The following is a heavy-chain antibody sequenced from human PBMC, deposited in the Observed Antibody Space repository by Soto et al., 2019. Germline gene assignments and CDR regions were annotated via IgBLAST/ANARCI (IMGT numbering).Heavy chain of an antibody. CDR1: GYTFTSYD. V-gene: IGHV1-8*01. D-gene: IGHD2-15*01. CDR2: MNPNSGNT. J-gene: IGHJ6*02. Sequence: QVQLVQSGAEVKKPGASVKVSCKASGYTFTSYDINWVRQATGQGLEWMGWMNPNSGNTGYAQKFQGRVTMTRNTTXXTXYXXLSSLRSEDTAVYYCARGGCSGGSCNDYYCYGMDVWGQGTTVTVSS. CDR3: ARGGCSGGSCNDYYCYGMDV.